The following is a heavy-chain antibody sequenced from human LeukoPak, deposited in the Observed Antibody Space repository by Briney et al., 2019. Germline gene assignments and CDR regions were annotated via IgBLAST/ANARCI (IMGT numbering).Heavy chain of an antibody. D-gene: IGHD3-10*01. J-gene: IGHJ4*02. Sequence: SETLSLTCTVSGGSISSYYWSWIRQPPGKGLEWIGYIYYSGSTNYNPSLKSRVTISVDTSKNQFSLKLSSVTAADTAVYYCARGYGSGSYPRDHWGQGTLVTVSS. CDR2: IYYSGST. CDR1: GGSISSYY. CDR3: ARGYGSGSYPRDH. V-gene: IGHV4-59*01.